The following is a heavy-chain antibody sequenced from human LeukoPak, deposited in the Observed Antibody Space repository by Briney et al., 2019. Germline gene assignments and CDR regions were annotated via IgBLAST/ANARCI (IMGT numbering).Heavy chain of an antibody. CDR2: SYHRGSI. D-gene: IGHD1-7*01. Sequence: SETLSLTCTVSGGSISNYYWGWLRQPPGKGLEWIGWSYHRGSITYNSSLKSRVAISVDTSKNQFSLKLNSVTAADTAVYYCTRDRELGHWGQGALVTVSS. CDR3: TRDRELGH. V-gene: IGHV4-59*01. J-gene: IGHJ4*02. CDR1: GGSISNYY.